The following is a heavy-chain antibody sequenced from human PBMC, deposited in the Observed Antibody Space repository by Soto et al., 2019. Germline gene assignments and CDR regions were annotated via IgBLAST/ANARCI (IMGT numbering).Heavy chain of an antibody. J-gene: IGHJ4*02. CDR1: GYTLTELS. CDR2: FDPEDGET. D-gene: IGHD6-19*01. CDR3: ATSRISIAVAGETEYYFDY. Sequence: ASVKVSCKVSGYTLTELSMHWVRQAPGKGLEWMGGFDPEDGETIYAQKFQGRVTMTEDTSTDTAYMELSRLRSEDTAVYYCATSRISIAVAGETEYYFDYWGQGTPVTVSS. V-gene: IGHV1-24*01.